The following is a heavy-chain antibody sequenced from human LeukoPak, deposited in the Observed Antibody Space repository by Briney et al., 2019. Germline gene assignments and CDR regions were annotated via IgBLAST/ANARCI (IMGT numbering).Heavy chain of an antibody. CDR2: ISGSGGST. V-gene: IGHV3-23*01. CDR3: AKGSVRGVAPFDY. D-gene: IGHD3-10*01. Sequence: GGSLRLSCAASGFTFSSYAMSWVRQDPGKGLEWVSAISGSGGSTYYADSVKGRFTISRDNSKNTLYLQMNSLRAEDTAVYYCAKGSVRGVAPFDYWGQGTLVXVSS. J-gene: IGHJ4*02. CDR1: GFTFSSYA.